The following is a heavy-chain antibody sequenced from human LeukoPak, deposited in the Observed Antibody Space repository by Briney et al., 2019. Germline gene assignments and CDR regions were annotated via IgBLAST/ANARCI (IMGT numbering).Heavy chain of an antibody. CDR3: ARDMVRERTNPRGNWFDP. Sequence: QPGGSLRLSCAASGITFSSYSMNWVRQAPGKGLEWVSSISSSSSYIYYADSVKGRFTISRDNAKNSLYLQMNSLRAEDTAVYYCARDMVRERTNPRGNWFDPWGEGTLVTVSS. V-gene: IGHV3-21*01. CDR1: GITFSSYS. D-gene: IGHD3-10*01. J-gene: IGHJ5*02. CDR2: ISSSSSYI.